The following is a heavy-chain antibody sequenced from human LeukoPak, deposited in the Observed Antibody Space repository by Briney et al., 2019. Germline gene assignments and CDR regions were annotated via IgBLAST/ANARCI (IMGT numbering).Heavy chain of an antibody. CDR2: INHSGST. Sequence: SETLSLTCAVYGGSFSGYYWSWIRQPPGKGLEWIGEINHSGSTYYNPSLKSRVTISVDTSKNQFSLILSSVTAADTAVYYCAREGRPDSSGYYYHSWGQGTLVTVSS. J-gene: IGHJ4*02. CDR1: GGSFSGYY. CDR3: AREGRPDSSGYYYHS. D-gene: IGHD3-22*01. V-gene: IGHV4-34*01.